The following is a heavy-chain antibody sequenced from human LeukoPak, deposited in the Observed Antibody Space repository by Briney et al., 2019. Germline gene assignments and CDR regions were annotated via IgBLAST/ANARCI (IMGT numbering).Heavy chain of an antibody. J-gene: IGHJ6*03. CDR1: GYTFTGYY. Sequence: ASVKVSCKASGYTFTGYYMHWVRQAPGQGLEWMGWINPNSGGTNYAQKFQGRVTMTRDTSISTAYMELSRLRSDDTAVYYCARAEIQLWSYYYMDVWGKGTTVTISS. CDR3: ARAEIQLWSYYYMDV. D-gene: IGHD5-18*01. V-gene: IGHV1-2*02. CDR2: INPNSGGT.